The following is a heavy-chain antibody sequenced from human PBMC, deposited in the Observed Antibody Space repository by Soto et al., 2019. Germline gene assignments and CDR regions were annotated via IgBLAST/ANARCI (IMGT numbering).Heavy chain of an antibody. CDR2: INPATGAA. CDR3: ARGGGVGVAGSAAFDM. Sequence: QLHLVQSGAVVKKPGASVTVSCSASGYPVTAYYMHWVRQAPGRGLEWMGGINPATGAAKYTQTFQGRVTMTRVTSTSTGFMELGGLSSEDTAVFYCARGGGVGVAGSAAFDMWGQGTLVTVSS. D-gene: IGHD3-3*01. CDR1: GYPVTAYY. V-gene: IGHV1-2*02. J-gene: IGHJ3*02.